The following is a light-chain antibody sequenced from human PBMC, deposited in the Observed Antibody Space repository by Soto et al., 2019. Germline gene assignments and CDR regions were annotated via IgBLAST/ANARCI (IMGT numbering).Light chain of an antibody. V-gene: IGKV3-15*01. CDR3: QQYRNWPRT. Sequence: EIVLTQSPCTLSLSPGAIATLSCRASQSVSSSYLAWYQQKPGQAPRLLIYGASTRATDMPGRFSGRGSGTEFTLTISSLQSEDYAVYYCQQYRNWPRTFGQGTKVDI. CDR1: QSVSSSY. CDR2: GAS. J-gene: IGKJ1*01.